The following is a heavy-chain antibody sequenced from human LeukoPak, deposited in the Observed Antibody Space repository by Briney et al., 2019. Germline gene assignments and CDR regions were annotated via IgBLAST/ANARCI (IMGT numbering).Heavy chain of an antibody. CDR2: MSYDGSNK. CDR1: GFTFSSYG. Sequence: PGGSLRLSCAASGFTFSSYGMHWVRQAPGKGLEWVAVMSYDGSNKYYADSVKGRFTISRDNSKNTLYLQMNSLRAEDTAVYYCAKTLHYYDSSGYFDYWGQGTLVTVSS. V-gene: IGHV3-30*18. CDR3: AKTLHYYDSSGYFDY. D-gene: IGHD3-22*01. J-gene: IGHJ4*02.